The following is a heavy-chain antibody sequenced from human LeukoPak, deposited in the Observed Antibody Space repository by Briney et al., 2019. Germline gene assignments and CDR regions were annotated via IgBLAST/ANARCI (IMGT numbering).Heavy chain of an antibody. CDR1: GYTFTIYA. J-gene: IGHJ4*02. CDR3: AREGAGYSYGYLGFDY. D-gene: IGHD5-18*01. CDR2: INAGNGNT. Sequence: ASVKVSSKASGYTFTIYAMHWVRQAPGQRGERMGWINAGNGNTKYSQKFQGRVTITRDTSASTAYMELSSLRSEDTAVYYCAREGAGYSYGYLGFDYWGQGTLVTVSS. V-gene: IGHV1-3*01.